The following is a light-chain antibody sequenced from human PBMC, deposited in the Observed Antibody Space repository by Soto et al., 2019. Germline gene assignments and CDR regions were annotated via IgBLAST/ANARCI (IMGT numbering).Light chain of an antibody. V-gene: IGLV2-14*01. J-gene: IGLJ3*02. Sequence: QSALTQPASVSGSPGQSITISCTGTSSDVGAYNYVSWYQQHPGKAPKLMIYEVTYRPSGISNRFSGSKSGNTASLTISGLQADDEADYYCNSFTSSSTWVFGGGTQLTVL. CDR3: NSFTSSSTWV. CDR2: EVT. CDR1: SSDVGAYNY.